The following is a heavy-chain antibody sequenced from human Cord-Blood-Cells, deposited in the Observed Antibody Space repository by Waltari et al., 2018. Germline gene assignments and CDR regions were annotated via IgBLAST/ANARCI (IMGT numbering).Heavy chain of an antibody. D-gene: IGHD3-3*01. V-gene: IGHV4-4*07. J-gene: IGHJ5*02. CDR2: IYTSGST. Sequence: QVQLQESGPGLVKPSETLSLTCTVSGGSISSYYWSWIRQPAGKGLEWIGRIYTSGSTNYNPSLKSRVTMSVDTSKNQFSLKLSSVTAADTAVYYCARDCITIFGVVIIEGWFDPWGQGTLVTVSS. CDR1: GGSISSYY. CDR3: ARDCITIFGVVIIEGWFDP.